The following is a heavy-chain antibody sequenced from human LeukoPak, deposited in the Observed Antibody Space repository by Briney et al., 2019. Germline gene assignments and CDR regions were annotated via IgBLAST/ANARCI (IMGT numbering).Heavy chain of an antibody. CDR1: GFTFSSYS. J-gene: IGHJ3*02. Sequence: GGSLRLSCAASGFTFSSYSMNRVRQAPGKGLEWVSSISSSSSYIYYADSVKGRFTISRDNAKNSLYLQMNSLRAEDTAVYYCARDKLLAFDIWGQGTMVTVSS. D-gene: IGHD2-21*01. CDR2: ISSSSSYI. CDR3: ARDKLLAFDI. V-gene: IGHV3-21*01.